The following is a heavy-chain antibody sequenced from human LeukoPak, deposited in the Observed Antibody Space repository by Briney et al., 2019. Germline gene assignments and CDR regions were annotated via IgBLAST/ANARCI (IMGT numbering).Heavy chain of an antibody. J-gene: IGHJ4*02. CDR3: AKVSGYDPFDY. V-gene: IGHV3-30*18. CDR1: GFTFSSYG. D-gene: IGHD6-25*01. CDR2: ISYDGSNK. Sequence: GGSLRLSCAASGFTFSSYGMRWVRQAPGKGLEWVAVISYDGSNKYYADSVKGRFTISRDNSKDTLYLQMNSLRAEDTAVYYCAKVSGYDPFDYWGQGTLVTVSS.